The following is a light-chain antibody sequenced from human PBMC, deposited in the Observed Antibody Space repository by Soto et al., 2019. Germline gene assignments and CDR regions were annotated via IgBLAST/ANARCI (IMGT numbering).Light chain of an antibody. Sequence: EIGLTKSPCTPSLYPGERATLSCRARQRVSSSYLVWYQQKPGQAPRLLIYGAFSRVTGIPDRVSGSGSGVDLTLSISRLVAEDFAVYCCQQYGCSYVHPFGGRAPLEFQ. CDR2: GAF. J-gene: IGKJ4*01. V-gene: IGKV3-20*01. CDR3: QQYGCSYVHP. CDR1: QRVSSSY.